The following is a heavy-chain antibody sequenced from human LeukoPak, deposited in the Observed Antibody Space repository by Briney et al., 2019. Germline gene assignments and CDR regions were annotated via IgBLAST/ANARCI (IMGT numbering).Heavy chain of an antibody. D-gene: IGHD3-10*01. Sequence: PSETLSLTCAVYGGSFSDYSWSWIRQPPGKGLEWIGQITHSGSTNYNPSLKSRVTISVDTSKNQFSLKLSSVTAADTAVYYCAKTYYGSGSFPFDYWGQGTLVTVSS. J-gene: IGHJ4*02. CDR1: GGSFSDYS. CDR2: ITHSGST. V-gene: IGHV4-34*01. CDR3: AKTYYGSGSFPFDY.